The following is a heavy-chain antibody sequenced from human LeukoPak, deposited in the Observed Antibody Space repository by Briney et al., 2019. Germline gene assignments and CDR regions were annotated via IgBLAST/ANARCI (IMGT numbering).Heavy chain of an antibody. D-gene: IGHD5-18*01. Sequence: PGGSLRLSCAASGFTFSSYAMHWVRQAPGKGLEWVAVISYDGSNKYYADSVKGRFTISRDNSKNTLYLQMNSLRAEDTAVYYCAPPRKAAMVNYWGQGTLVTVSS. V-gene: IGHV3-30-3*02. CDR2: ISYDGSNK. CDR3: APPRKAAMVNY. J-gene: IGHJ4*02. CDR1: GFTFSSYA.